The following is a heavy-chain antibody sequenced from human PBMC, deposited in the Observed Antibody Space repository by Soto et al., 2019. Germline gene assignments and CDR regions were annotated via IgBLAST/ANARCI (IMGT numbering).Heavy chain of an antibody. CDR1: GYTFTSYA. V-gene: IGHV1-3*01. CDR3: ARDVPLLPGSSWYKGWFDP. D-gene: IGHD6-13*01. Sequence: ASVKVSCKASGYTFTSYAMHWVRQAPGQRLEWMGWINAGNGNTKYSQKFQGRVTITRDTSASTAYMELSSLRSEDTAVYYCARDVPLLPGSSWYKGWFDPWGQGTLVTVSS. J-gene: IGHJ5*02. CDR2: INAGNGNT.